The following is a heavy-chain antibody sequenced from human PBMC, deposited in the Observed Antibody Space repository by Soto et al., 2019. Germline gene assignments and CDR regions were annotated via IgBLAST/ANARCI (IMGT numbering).Heavy chain of an antibody. V-gene: IGHV3-7*01. CDR3: ARNKDIVVVPAAPLDY. CDR2: TRQDGGQS. Sequence: GGSLRLSCEASGFTLSSYWMSWIRQAPGKGPEWVANTRQDGGQSYLVDSVQGRFTISRENYKKKLYLQMNSLRAEDTAVYYCARNKDIVVVPAAPLDYWGQGTMVTVSS. D-gene: IGHD2-2*01. J-gene: IGHJ4*02. CDR1: GFTLSSYW.